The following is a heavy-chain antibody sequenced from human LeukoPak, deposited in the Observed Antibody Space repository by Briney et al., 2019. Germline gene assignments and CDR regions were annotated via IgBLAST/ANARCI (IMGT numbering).Heavy chain of an antibody. Sequence: ASVKVSCKASGYTFTSYYMHWVRQAPGQGLEWMGIINPSGGSTSYAQKFQGRVTMTRDTSTSTVYMELSSLRSKDTAVYYCARGDNWAAAGIGWSYNWFDPWGQGTLVTVSS. D-gene: IGHD6-13*01. CDR3: ARGDNWAAAGIGWSYNWFDP. V-gene: IGHV1-46*01. CDR1: GYTFTSYY. J-gene: IGHJ5*02. CDR2: INPSGGST.